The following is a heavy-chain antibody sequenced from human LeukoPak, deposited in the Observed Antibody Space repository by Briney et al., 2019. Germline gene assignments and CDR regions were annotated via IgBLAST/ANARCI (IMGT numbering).Heavy chain of an antibody. V-gene: IGHV4-30-4*01. CDR2: IYYSGST. CDR3: AREAVDNWFDP. Sequence: SQTLSLTCTVSGGSIGSGDYYWSWIRQPPGKGLEWIGYIYYSGSTYYNPSLKSRVTISVDTSKNQFSLKLSSVTAADTAVYYCAREAVDNWFDPWGQGTLVTVSS. CDR1: GGSIGSGDYY. D-gene: IGHD6-25*01. J-gene: IGHJ5*02.